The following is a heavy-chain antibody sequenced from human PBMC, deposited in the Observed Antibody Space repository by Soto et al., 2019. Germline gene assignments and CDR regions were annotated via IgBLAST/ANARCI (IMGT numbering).Heavy chain of an antibody. CDR2: ISAYNGNT. CDR1: GYTFTSYG. Sequence: QVQLVQSGAEVKKPGASVKVSCKASGYTFTSYGISWVRQAPGQGLEWMGWISAYNGNTNYAQKLGGRVTVTTDTSGETAYMELRRGGSDDRAVYYCPLVQADMGGGGGFDPWGQGTLVTVSS. V-gene: IGHV1-18*01. CDR3: PLVQADMGGGGGFDP. D-gene: IGHD2-2*01. J-gene: IGHJ5*02.